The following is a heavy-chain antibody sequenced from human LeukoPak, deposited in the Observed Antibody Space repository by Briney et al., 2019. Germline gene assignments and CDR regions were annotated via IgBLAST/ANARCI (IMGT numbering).Heavy chain of an antibody. CDR2: IYPGDSDT. CDR3: AGPYSSALLFFDY. J-gene: IGHJ4*02. CDR1: GYSFTTYW. Sequence: GESLEISCQGSGYSFTTYWIGWVRQMPGKGLEWMGIIYPGDSDTRYNPSFQGQVIISADKSTSTAYLRWSGLKASDTAMYYCAGPYSSALLFFDYWGQGTLVTVSS. V-gene: IGHV5-51*01. D-gene: IGHD3-22*01.